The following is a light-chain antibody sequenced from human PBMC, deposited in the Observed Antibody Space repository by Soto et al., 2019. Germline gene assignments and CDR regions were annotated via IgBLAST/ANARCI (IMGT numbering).Light chain of an antibody. V-gene: IGLV2-11*01. CDR1: SSDVGGYNY. CDR3: CSYAGSYTFVYV. CDR2: DVS. J-gene: IGLJ1*01. Sequence: QSVLTQPRSVSGSPGQSVTLSCTGTSSDVGGYNYVSWYQQHPGKAPKLMIYDVSKRPSGVPDRFSGSKSGNTASLTISGLQAEDEADYYCCSYAGSYTFVYVFGTGTKVTVL.